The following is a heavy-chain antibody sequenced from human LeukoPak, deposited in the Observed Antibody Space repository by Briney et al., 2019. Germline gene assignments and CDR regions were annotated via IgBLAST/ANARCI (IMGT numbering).Heavy chain of an antibody. V-gene: IGHV3-74*01. Sequence: GGSLRLSCAASGFTFNSYWMHWVRQSPGKGLVWVSRINFDGSSTNYADSVKGRFSISRDNAKNTMYLQMNSLRAEDTAVYYCARDSLQGMIGYYYYYGMDVWGQGTTVTVSS. CDR2: INFDGSST. D-gene: IGHD3-22*01. J-gene: IGHJ6*02. CDR3: ARDSLQGMIGYYYYYGMDV. CDR1: GFTFNSYW.